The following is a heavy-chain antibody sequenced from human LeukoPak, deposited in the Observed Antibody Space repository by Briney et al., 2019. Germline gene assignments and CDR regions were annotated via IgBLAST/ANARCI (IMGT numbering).Heavy chain of an antibody. D-gene: IGHD6-19*01. V-gene: IGHV3-30*02. CDR3: AKDPSSSVGHFDY. CDR1: GFTFSSYG. Sequence: GGSLRLSCAASGFTFSSYGMHWVRQAPGKGLEWVAFIRYDGSNKYYADSVKGRFTISRDNSKNTLYLQMNSLRAEDTAEYYCAKDPSSSVGHFDYWGQGTLVTVSS. J-gene: IGHJ4*02. CDR2: IRYDGSNK.